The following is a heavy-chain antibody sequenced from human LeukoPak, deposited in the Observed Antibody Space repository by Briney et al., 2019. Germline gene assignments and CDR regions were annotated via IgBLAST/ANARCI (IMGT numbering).Heavy chain of an antibody. J-gene: IGHJ6*03. V-gene: IGHV1-46*01. CDR1: GYTFTSYY. D-gene: IGHD6-25*01. Sequence: GASVKVSCKASGYTFTSYYMHWVRQAPGQGLEWMGIINPSGGSTSYAQKFQGRVTMTRDTSTSTVYMELSRLRSDDTAVYYCARDWHSSGWRYYYYMDVWGKGTTVTVSS. CDR3: ARDWHSSGWRYYYYMDV. CDR2: INPSGGST.